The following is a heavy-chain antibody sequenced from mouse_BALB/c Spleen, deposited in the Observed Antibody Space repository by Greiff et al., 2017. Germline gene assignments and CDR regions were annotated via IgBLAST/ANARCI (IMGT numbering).Heavy chain of an antibody. CDR3: VRQGSYYFDY. Sequence: EVKLVESGGGLVQPKGSLKLSCAASGFTFNTYAMNWVRQAPGKGLEWVARIRSKSNNYATYYADSVKDRFTIFRDDSQSMLYLQMNNLKTEDTAMYYCVRQGSYYFDYWGQGTTLTVSS. CDR1: GFTFNTYA. J-gene: IGHJ2*01. CDR2: IRSKSNNYAT. V-gene: IGHV10-1*02. D-gene: IGHD3-3*01.